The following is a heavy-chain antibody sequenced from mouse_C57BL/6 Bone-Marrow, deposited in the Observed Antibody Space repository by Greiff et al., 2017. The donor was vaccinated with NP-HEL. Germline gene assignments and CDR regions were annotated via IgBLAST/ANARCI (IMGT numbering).Heavy chain of an antibody. CDR2: IYPGDGDT. CDR1: GYAFSSSW. J-gene: IGHJ2*01. Sequence: QVQLQQSGPELVKPGASVKISCKASGYAFSSSWMNWVKQRPGKGLEWIGRIYPGDGDTNYNGKFKGKATLTADKSSSTAYMQLSSLTSEDSAVSFCARGEYYGSSTYFDYWGQGTTLTVSS. V-gene: IGHV1-82*01. CDR3: ARGEYYGSSTYFDY. D-gene: IGHD1-1*01.